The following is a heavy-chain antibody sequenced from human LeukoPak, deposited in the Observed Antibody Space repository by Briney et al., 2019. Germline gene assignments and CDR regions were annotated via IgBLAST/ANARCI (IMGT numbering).Heavy chain of an antibody. D-gene: IGHD1-26*01. CDR2: FDPEDGET. J-gene: IGHJ3*02. CDR3: ATVAGGSYSDDAFDI. Sequence: ASVTVSFKVSGYTLTELSMHWVRQAPGKGLEWMGGFDPEDGETIYAQKFQGRVTMTEDTSTDTAYMELSSLRSEDTAVYYCATVAGGSYSDDAFDIWGQGTMVTVSS. CDR1: GYTLTELS. V-gene: IGHV1-24*01.